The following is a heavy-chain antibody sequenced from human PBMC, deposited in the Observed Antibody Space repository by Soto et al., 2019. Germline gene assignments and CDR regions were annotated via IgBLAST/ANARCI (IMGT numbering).Heavy chain of an antibody. D-gene: IGHD2-15*01. V-gene: IGHV3-23*01. CDR1: GFTFGNYA. Sequence: GVSLRLSCVGSGFTFGNYAMSWVRQAPGKGLEWVSSITGIDGRTYYADSVKGRFTISRDSPKNTLYLQMNNLRAEDTAMFYCAKDRXPYCSGGICYPPSWFDPWGQGTQVTVSS. CDR2: ITGIDGRT. J-gene: IGHJ5*02. CDR3: AKDRXPYCSGGICYPPSWFDP.